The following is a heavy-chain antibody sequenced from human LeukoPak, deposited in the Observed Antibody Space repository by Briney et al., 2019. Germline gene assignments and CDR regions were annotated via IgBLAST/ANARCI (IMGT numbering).Heavy chain of an antibody. J-gene: IGHJ4*02. CDR1: GFTFSSFA. D-gene: IGHD3-22*01. CDR3: ARGDDSSGYYYSPGDY. CDR2: ISGSGGST. V-gene: IGHV3-23*01. Sequence: PGGSLRLSCAASGFTFSSFAMSWVRQAPGKGLEWVSAISGSGGSTYYADSVKGRFTISRDNSKNTLYLQMNSLRAEDTAVYYCARGDDSSGYYYSPGDYWGQGTLVTVSS.